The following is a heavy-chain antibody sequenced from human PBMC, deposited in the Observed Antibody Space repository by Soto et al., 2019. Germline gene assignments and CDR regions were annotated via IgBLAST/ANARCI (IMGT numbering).Heavy chain of an antibody. CDR1: GFTFSNNW. CDR3: SLDCGGRGCDAFAI. V-gene: IGHV3-7*04. D-gene: IGHD2-15*01. CDR2: IKQDASEN. Sequence: LRHSCPDSGFTFSNNWMTWVHQAPGKGLEWVANIKQDASENFYVDSVKGRFTISRDNAKNSLYLQMNSLRVEDTAVYYCSLDCGGRGCDAFAIWGQGSTVTVSS. J-gene: IGHJ3*02.